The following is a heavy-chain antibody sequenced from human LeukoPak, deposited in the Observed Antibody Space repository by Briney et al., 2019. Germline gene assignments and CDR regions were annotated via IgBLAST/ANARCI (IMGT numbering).Heavy chain of an antibody. V-gene: IGHV4-4*07. CDR2: IYTSGST. D-gene: IGHD4-17*01. CDR1: RGSISSHY. Sequence: SETLSLTCTVPRGSISSHYWSWIRQPAGKGLEWIGRIYTSGSTNYNPSLKSRVTMSVDTSKNQFSLKLSSVTAADTAVYYCARDRGLTVFDYWGQGTLVTVSS. CDR3: ARDRGLTVFDY. J-gene: IGHJ4*02.